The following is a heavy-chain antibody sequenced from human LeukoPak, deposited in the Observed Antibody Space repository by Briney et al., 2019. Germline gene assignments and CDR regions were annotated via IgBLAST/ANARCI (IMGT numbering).Heavy chain of an antibody. D-gene: IGHD6-25*01. CDR2: INPNSGGT. J-gene: IGHJ3*02. CDR3: ARDKRYALDI. Sequence: ASVKVSCKASGYTFTDNHMYWIRQAPGQGPECMGWINPNSGGTNYAQKFQGRITMTRDTSISTAYMELRSLRSDDTAVYYCARDKRYALDIWGQGTMVTVSS. CDR1: GYTFTDNH. V-gene: IGHV1-2*02.